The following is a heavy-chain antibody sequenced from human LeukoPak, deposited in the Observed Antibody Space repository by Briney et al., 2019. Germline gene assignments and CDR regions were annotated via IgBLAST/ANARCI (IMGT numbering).Heavy chain of an antibody. CDR2: MNPNSGNT. V-gene: IGHV1-8*02. J-gene: IGHJ4*02. D-gene: IGHD1-26*01. Sequence: ASVKVSCKASGYTFTSYDINWVRQATGQGLEWMGWMNPNSGNTGYAQKFQGRVTMTEDTSTDTAYMELSSLRSEDTAVYYCATGGSYYGLDYWGQGTLVTVSS. CDR1: GYTFTSYD. CDR3: ATGGSYYGLDY.